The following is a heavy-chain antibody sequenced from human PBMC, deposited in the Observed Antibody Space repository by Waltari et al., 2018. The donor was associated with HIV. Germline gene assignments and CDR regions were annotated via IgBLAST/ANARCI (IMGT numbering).Heavy chain of an antibody. V-gene: IGHV4-61*02. J-gene: IGHJ6*02. CDR2: IYTSGST. D-gene: IGHD6-6*01. CDR1: GGSISSGSYY. CDR3: ARELAARPYGMDV. Sequence: QVQLQESGPGLVKPSQTLSLTCTVSGGSISSGSYYWSWIRQPAGKGLEWIGRIYTSGSTNYNPSLKSRVTISVDTSKNQFSLKLSSVTAADTAVYYCARELAARPYGMDVWGQGTTVTVSS.